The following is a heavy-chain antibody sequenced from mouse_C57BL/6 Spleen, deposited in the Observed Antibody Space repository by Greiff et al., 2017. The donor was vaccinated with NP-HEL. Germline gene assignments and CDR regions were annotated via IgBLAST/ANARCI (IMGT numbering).Heavy chain of an antibody. CDR2: IRSKSNNYAT. Sequence: EVKLVESGGGLVQPKGSLKLSCAASGKGLEWVARIRSKSNNYATYYADSVKDRFTISRDDSESMLYLQMNNLKTEDTAMYYCVRHDYDVGAMDYWGQGTSVTVSS. V-gene: IGHV10-1*01. CDR3: VRHDYDVGAMDY. D-gene: IGHD2-4*01. CDR1: G. J-gene: IGHJ4*01.